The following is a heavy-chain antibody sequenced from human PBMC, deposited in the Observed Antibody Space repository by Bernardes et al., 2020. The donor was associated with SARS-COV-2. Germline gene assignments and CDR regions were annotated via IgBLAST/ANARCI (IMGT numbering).Heavy chain of an antibody. CDR3: ATDQRYYDILTGRTYYYGMDV. V-gene: IGHV1-24*01. Sequence: ASVKVSCKVSGYTLTELSMHWVRQAPGKGLEWMGGFDPEDGETIYAQKFQGRVTMTEDTSTDTAYMELSSLRSEDTAVYYCATDQRYYDILTGRTYYYGMDVCGQGTTVTVSS. CDR1: GYTLTELS. CDR2: FDPEDGET. J-gene: IGHJ6*02. D-gene: IGHD3-9*01.